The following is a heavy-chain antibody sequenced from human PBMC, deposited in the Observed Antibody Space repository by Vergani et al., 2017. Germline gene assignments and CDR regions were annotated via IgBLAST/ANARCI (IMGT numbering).Heavy chain of an antibody. J-gene: IGHJ6*03. Sequence: QVQLQESGPGLVKASQTLSLTCSVSGAYVGSGGYYWTWVRQRPGMGLDWICYLYYSGTTYYNHSLESRLTISLAHSENHLSLKLASLTDADTAVYYCAGQKDYCMDVWGKGTTVTVS. CDR2: LYYSGTT. V-gene: IGHV4-31*03. CDR1: GAYVGSGGYY. CDR3: AGQKDYCMDV.